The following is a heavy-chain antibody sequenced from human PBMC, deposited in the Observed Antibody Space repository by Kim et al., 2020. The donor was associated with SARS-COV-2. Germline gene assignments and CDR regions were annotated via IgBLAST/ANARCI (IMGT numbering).Heavy chain of an antibody. Sequence: TYYADAVKGRFTNSRDNSKNSLYLQMNSLRTEDTALYYCAKDMNWGYPREWGQGTLVTVSS. D-gene: IGHD7-27*01. CDR3: AKDMNWGYPRE. V-gene: IGHV3-43*01. J-gene: IGHJ4*02. CDR2: T.